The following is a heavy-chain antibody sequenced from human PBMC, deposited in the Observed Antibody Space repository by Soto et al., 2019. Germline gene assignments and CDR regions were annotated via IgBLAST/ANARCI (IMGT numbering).Heavy chain of an antibody. CDR2: ISSSGSTI. V-gene: IGHV3-11*01. Sequence: QVQLVESGGGLVKPGGSLRLSCAASGFTFSDYYMSWIRQAPGKGLEWVSYISSSGSTIYYADSVKGRFTISRDNAKNSLYLQMNSRRAEDTAVYYCARASPAARSLYYYYGMDVWGQGTTVTVSS. J-gene: IGHJ6*02. CDR3: ARASPAARSLYYYYGMDV. CDR1: GFTFSDYY. D-gene: IGHD2-2*01.